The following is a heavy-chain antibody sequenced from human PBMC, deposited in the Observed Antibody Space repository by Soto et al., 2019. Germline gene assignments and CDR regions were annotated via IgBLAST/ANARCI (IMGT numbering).Heavy chain of an antibody. Sequence: EVLLVESGGGLVQPGGSLKLSCEASGFVFKDSSIHWVRQASGKGLEWVGRIRDRAYNYATASAASVKGRFTISRDDSNNKAYLQMDSLKTEDTAIYYCTRLISAAQDYWGQGTLVTVSS. CDR3: TRLISAAQDY. CDR1: GFVFKDSS. D-gene: IGHD3-10*01. V-gene: IGHV3-73*01. J-gene: IGHJ4*02. CDR2: IRDRAYNYAT.